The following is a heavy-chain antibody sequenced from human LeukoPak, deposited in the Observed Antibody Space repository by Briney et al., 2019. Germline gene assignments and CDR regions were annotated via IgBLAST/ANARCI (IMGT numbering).Heavy chain of an antibody. CDR2: IYYSGST. V-gene: IGHV4-31*03. CDR1: GGSISSGGYY. CDR3: ARAPMATIDFDY. Sequence: SETLSLTCTVSGGSISSGGYYWSWIRQHPGKGLEWIGYIYYSGSTYYNPSLKSRVTLSVDTSKNQFSLKLSSVTAADTAVYYCARAPMATIDFDYWGQGTLVTVSS. D-gene: IGHD5-24*01. J-gene: IGHJ4*02.